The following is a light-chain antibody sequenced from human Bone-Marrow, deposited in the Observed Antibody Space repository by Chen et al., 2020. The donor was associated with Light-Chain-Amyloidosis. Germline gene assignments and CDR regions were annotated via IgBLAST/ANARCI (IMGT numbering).Light chain of an antibody. CDR2: GAS. J-gene: IGKJ1*01. Sequence: EVVLTQSPATLSVSPGGRATLSCRASQSVSSNLAWYQHKPGQAPRLLIYGASSRATGVPPRFSGSGSGTDFTLTITSLQSEDSAVYYCQQYGLTFGQGTKVEIK. CDR3: QQYGLT. CDR1: QSVSSN. V-gene: IGKV3-15*01.